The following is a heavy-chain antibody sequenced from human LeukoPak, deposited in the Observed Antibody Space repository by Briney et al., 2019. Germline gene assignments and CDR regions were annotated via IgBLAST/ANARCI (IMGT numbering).Heavy chain of an antibody. CDR1: GGSLSDFY. V-gene: IGHV4-59*01. CDR2: IYYTGTT. J-gene: IGHJ3*02. CDR3: ARDYTMTHASDI. D-gene: IGHD3-22*01. Sequence: SETLSLTCTVSGGSLSDFYRSWIRQPPGKGLEWIGYIYYTGTTNYNPSPKGRVIISIDTSKNHFSLKLSCVTAADTALYYCARDYTMTHASDIWGQGTLVTVSS.